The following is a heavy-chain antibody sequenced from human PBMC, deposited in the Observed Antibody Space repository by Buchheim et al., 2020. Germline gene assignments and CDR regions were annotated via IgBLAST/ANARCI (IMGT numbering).Heavy chain of an antibody. CDR2: VFYSGNT. J-gene: IGHJ4*02. CDR1: GGSISDSHYY. CDR3: ARTPYFSDSSGYSH. D-gene: IGHD3-22*01. V-gene: IGHV4-39*02. Sequence: QRQLQESGPGLVKPSETLSLTCTVSGGSISDSHYYWGWIRQPPGKGLEWIGNVFYSGNTYYNPSLKNRLTISVETSNNHFSLKLSSVTAADTALYFCARTPYFSDSSGYSHWGLGTL.